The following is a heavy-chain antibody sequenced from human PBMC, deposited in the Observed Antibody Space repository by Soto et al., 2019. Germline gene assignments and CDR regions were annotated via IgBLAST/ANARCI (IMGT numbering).Heavy chain of an antibody. CDR3: ASRKERAPIIGYYYYGIDV. D-gene: IGHD2-15*01. J-gene: IGHJ6*02. V-gene: IGHV1-69*13. CDR1: GDTFSSYA. CDR2: IIPIFGTA. Sequence: SVKVSCKASGDTFSSYAISWVRQAPGQGLEWMGGIIPIFGTANYAQKFQGRVTITADESTSTAYMELSSLRSEDTAVYYCASRKERAPIIGYYYYGIDVWGQGTMVTVSS.